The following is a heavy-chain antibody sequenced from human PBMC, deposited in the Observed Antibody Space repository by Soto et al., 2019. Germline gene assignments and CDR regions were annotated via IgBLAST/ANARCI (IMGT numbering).Heavy chain of an antibody. CDR3: ARQVRITIFGVARSYYYYMDV. Sequence: GESLKISCKGSGYSFTSYWIGWVRQMPWKGLEWMGIIYPGDSDTRYSPSFQGQVTISADKSISTAYLQWSSLKASDTAMYYCARQVRITIFGVARSYYYYMDVWGKGTTVTVSS. V-gene: IGHV5-51*01. CDR1: GYSFTSYW. J-gene: IGHJ6*03. D-gene: IGHD3-3*01. CDR2: IYPGDSDT.